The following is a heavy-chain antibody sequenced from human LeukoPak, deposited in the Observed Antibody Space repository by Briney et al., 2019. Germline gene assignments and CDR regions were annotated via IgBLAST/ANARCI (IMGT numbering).Heavy chain of an antibody. D-gene: IGHD1-26*01. CDR2: VNPNSGGT. CDR3: AKFAGGNYLAS. V-gene: IGHV1-2*02. CDR1: GYTFTGYF. J-gene: IGHJ4*02. Sequence: ASVKVSCKASGYTFTGYFIHWVRQAPGQGLEWMGWVNPNSGGTNYAQKFQGRVTMTRDTSINTAYMELSSLRSDDTAVYYCAKFAGGNYLASWGQGTLVTVPS.